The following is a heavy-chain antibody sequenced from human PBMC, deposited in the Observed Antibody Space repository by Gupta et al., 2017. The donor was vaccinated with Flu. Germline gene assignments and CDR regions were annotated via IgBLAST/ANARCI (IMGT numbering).Heavy chain of an antibody. CDR2: SYYTGST. V-gene: IGHV4-39*01. J-gene: IGHJ3*01. D-gene: IGHD1-20*01. CDR1: GGSIITSSAD. CDR3: ARQRDAYNPEVFDL. Sequence: GGSIITSSADWALVRQAPGKGLEWIGNSYYTGSTYLNPSLKSRVTISEDASKNRLSLKLNSVTAADTAVYYGARQRDAYNPEVFDLWGQGTTVTVSS.